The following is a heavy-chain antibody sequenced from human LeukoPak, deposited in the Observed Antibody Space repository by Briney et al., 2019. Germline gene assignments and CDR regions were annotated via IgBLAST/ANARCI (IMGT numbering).Heavy chain of an antibody. V-gene: IGHV1-18*01. CDR2: ISAYNGNT. J-gene: IGHJ3*02. Sequence: GASVKVSCKASGYTFTSYGISWVRQAPGQGLEWMGWISAYNGNTNYAQKLQGRVTMTTDTSTSTAYMELRSLRSDDTAVYHCARTPYCSGGSCYSSAFDIWGQGTMVTVSS. D-gene: IGHD2-15*01. CDR1: GYTFTSYG. CDR3: ARTPYCSGGSCYSSAFDI.